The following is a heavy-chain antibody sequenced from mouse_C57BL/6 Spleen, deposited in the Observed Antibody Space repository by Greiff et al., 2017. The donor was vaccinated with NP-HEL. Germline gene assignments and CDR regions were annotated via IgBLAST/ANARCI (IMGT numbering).Heavy chain of an antibody. CDR2: ISPGDGDT. CDR3: ARDYYGSSDYFDY. V-gene: IGHV1-82*01. CDR1: GYAFSSSW. J-gene: IGHJ2*01. D-gene: IGHD1-1*01. Sequence: QVQLQQSGPALVKPGASVKISCKASGYAFSSSWMNWVKQRPGKGLEWIGRISPGDGDTNYNGKFKGKATLTADQSSSTAYMQLSSLTSEDSAVYFCARDYYGSSDYFDYWGQGTTLTVSS.